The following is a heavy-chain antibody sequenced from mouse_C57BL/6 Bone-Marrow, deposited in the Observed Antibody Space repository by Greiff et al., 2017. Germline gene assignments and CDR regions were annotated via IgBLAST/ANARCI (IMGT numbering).Heavy chain of an antibody. CDR1: GYTFTNYW. J-gene: IGHJ4*01. Sequence: QVQLQQSGAELVRPGTSVKMSCKASGYTFTNYWIGWAKQRPGHGLEWIGDIYPGGGYTNYNEKFKGKGTLTADKSSSTAYMQFSSLTSEDSAIYYCALLYLYAMDYWGQGTSVTVSS. D-gene: IGHD5-5*01. CDR3: ALLYLYAMDY. CDR2: IYPGGGYT. V-gene: IGHV1-63*01.